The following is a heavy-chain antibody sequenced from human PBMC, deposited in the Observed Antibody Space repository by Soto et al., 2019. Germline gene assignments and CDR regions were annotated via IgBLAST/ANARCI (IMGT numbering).Heavy chain of an antibody. J-gene: IGHJ6*02. Sequence: EVQLVESGGGLVQPGGSLRLSCAASGFTFSTYWMSWVRRTPGKGLEWVANIKQDGTEKYYVDSVRGRLTVSRDNAKSSLYLQMYSLRVEDTAVYYCTTSPHRDSERVFVWGQGTAVTVS. D-gene: IGHD1-26*01. CDR1: GFTFSTYW. CDR2: IKQDGTEK. CDR3: TTSPHRDSERVFV. V-gene: IGHV3-7*01.